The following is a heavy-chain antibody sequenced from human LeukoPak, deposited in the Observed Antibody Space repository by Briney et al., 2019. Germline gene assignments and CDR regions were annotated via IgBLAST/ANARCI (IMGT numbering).Heavy chain of an antibody. D-gene: IGHD6-6*01. CDR1: GSIFTSYW. J-gene: IGHJ5*02. CDR2: IYPGDSDT. CDR3: ARFATDYSSSSRFDP. V-gene: IGHV5-51*01. Sequence: MTEASLQISSKGSGSIFTSYWIGCVRQLPGKSLEWMGMIYPGDSDTRYSPSFQGQVTISADKSISTSYLQWSSLNASDTAMYYCARFATDYSSSSRFDPWGQGTLVTVSS.